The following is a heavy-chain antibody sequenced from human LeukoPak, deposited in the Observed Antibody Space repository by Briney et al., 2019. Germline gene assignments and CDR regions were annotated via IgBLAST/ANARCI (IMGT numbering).Heavy chain of an antibody. CDR3: ARGKQLGRLPGYYYGMDV. Sequence: SETLSLTCAVYGGSFSGYYWSWIRQPPGKGLEWIGEINHSGSTNYNPSLKSRVTISVDTSKKQFSLKLSSVTAEDTAVYYCARGKQLGRLPGYYYGMDVWGQGTTVTVSS. CDR1: GGSFSGYY. J-gene: IGHJ6*02. CDR2: INHSGST. D-gene: IGHD6-13*01. V-gene: IGHV4-34*01.